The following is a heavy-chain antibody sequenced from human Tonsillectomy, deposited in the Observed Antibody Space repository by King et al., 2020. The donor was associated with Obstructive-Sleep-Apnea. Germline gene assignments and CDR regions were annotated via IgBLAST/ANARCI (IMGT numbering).Heavy chain of an antibody. CDR2: ISSSNSPI. D-gene: IGHD1-26*01. CDR3: ARVQQWELLAPLGI. Sequence: EVQLVESGGGLVQPGGSLRLSCAASGFSFSTYSMNWVRQAPGKGLEWISYISSSNSPIYYADSVKGRFTISRDNAKNSLYLQMNSLRAEDTAVYYCARVQQWELLAPLGIWGQGTVVTVSS. V-gene: IGHV3-48*04. CDR1: GFSFSTYS. J-gene: IGHJ3*02.